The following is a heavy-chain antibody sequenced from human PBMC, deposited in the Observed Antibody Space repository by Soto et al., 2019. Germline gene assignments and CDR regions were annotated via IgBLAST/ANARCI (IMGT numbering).Heavy chain of an antibody. V-gene: IGHV3-30*18. Sequence: GGSLRLSCAASGFTFSSYGRHWVRQAPGKGLEWVSFISYDGSNKYYADSVRGRFTISRDNSKNTLYLQMNSLRAVDTAVYYCAKVPGIAARTDAFDIWGQGTMVTVSS. CDR1: GFTFSSYG. D-gene: IGHD6-6*01. CDR2: ISYDGSNK. J-gene: IGHJ3*02. CDR3: AKVPGIAARTDAFDI.